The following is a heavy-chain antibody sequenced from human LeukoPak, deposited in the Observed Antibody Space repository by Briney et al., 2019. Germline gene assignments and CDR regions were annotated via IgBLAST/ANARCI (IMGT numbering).Heavy chain of an antibody. J-gene: IGHJ6*03. CDR3: ARDAYCSSTSCYEYYYYYMDV. V-gene: IGHV4-61*02. Sequence: PSETLSLTCTVSGGSISSGSYYWRWIRQPAGKGLEWIGRIYTSGSTNYNPSLKSRVTIPVDTSKNQFSLKLSSVTAADTAVYYCARDAYCSSTSCYEYYYYYMDVWGKGTTVTISS. D-gene: IGHD2-2*01. CDR2: IYTSGST. CDR1: GGSISSGSYY.